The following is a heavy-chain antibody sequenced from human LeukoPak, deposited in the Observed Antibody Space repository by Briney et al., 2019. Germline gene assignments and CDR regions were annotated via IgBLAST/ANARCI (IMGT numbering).Heavy chain of an antibody. CDR1: GGSISSSSYY. CDR3: ARDRPPRASGSYSY. Sequence: SETLSLTCTVSGGSISSSSYYWGWIRQPPGKGLEWIGSIYYSGSTYYNPSLKSRVTISVDTSKNQFSLKLSSVTAADTAVYYCARDRPPRASGSYSYWGQGTLVTVSS. D-gene: IGHD1-26*01. V-gene: IGHV4-39*02. CDR2: IYYSGST. J-gene: IGHJ4*02.